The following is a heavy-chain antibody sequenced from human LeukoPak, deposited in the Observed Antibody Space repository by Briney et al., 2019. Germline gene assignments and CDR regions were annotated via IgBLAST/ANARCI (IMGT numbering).Heavy chain of an antibody. CDR2: IHDSGST. CDR1: GDSISSGGYS. V-gene: IGHV4-30-4*07. J-gene: IGHJ5*02. D-gene: IGHD3-10*01. CDR3: ARVRTDYYGSGTPGTLNWFDP. Sequence: SETLSLTCAVSGDSISSGGYSWSWIRQTPGKGLEWIAYIHDSGSTYNNPSLKTRLSISIDTSKNQFSLKLSSVTAADTAVYYCARVRTDYYGSGTPGTLNWFDPWGQGTLVTVSS.